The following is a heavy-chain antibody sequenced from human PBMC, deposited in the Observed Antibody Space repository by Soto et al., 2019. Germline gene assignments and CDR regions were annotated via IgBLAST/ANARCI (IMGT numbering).Heavy chain of an antibody. Sequence: QVQLQESGPGLVKPSQTLSLTCTVSGGSISSGDYYWSWIRQHPGKGLEWIGYIYYSGSTYYNPSLKSRVTIPVDTSKNQFPLKLRSVTAADTAVYYCARWWSGSRQGFDPWGQGTLVTVSS. CDR2: IYYSGST. CDR1: GGSISSGDYY. CDR3: ARWWSGSRQGFDP. D-gene: IGHD3-3*01. V-gene: IGHV4-31*03. J-gene: IGHJ5*02.